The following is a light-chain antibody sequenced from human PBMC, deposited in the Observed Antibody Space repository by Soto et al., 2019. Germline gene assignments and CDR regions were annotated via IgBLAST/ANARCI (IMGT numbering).Light chain of an antibody. J-gene: IGLJ2*01. CDR1: SSDVGSYNR. V-gene: IGLV2-18*02. CDR3: SSYTSSSTNVV. CDR2: EVT. Sequence: QSALTQPPSVSGSPGQSVTISCTGTSSDVGSYNRVSWYQQPPGTAPKLMIYEVTNRPSGVPDRFSGSKSGNTASLTISGLQAEDEAVYYCSSYTSSSTNVVFGGGTKLTVL.